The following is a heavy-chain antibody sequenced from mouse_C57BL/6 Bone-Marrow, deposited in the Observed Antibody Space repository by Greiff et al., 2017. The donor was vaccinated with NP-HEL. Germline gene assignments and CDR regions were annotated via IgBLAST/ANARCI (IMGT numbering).Heavy chain of an antibody. J-gene: IGHJ1*03. CDR3: ARRGDYFGSSYGYFDV. CDR1: GYTFTEYT. CDR2: FYPGSGSI. D-gene: IGHD1-1*01. V-gene: IGHV1-62-2*01. Sequence: VQLQQSGAELVKPGASVKLSCKASGYTFTEYTIHWVKQRSGQGLEWIGWFYPGSGSIKYNEKFKDKATLTADKSSSTVYMDLSRVTSEDSAVYFCARRGDYFGSSYGYFDVWGTGTTVTVAS.